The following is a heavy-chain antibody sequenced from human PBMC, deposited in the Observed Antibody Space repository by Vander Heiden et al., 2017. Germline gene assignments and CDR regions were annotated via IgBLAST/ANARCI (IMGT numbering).Heavy chain of an antibody. J-gene: IGHJ4*02. V-gene: IGHV3-74*01. CDR1: GFILSSYQ. Sequence: EVQLVESGGGLVQPGGSPRFSCAPSGFILSSYQIHWVRQVPGKGLVWEARIKSDANIKIYVDSVKGRFTISRDNVKNTVYLHMNSLRADHTAVYYCTRETNSITADYGGEGALVTVSS. CDR2: IKSDANIK. D-gene: IGHD3-22*01. CDR3: TRETNSITADY.